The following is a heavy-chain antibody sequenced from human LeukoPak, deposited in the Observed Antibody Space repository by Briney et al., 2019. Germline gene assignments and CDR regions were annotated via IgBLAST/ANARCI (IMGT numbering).Heavy chain of an antibody. CDR2: INPNSGGT. Sequence: ASVKVSCKASGYTFTGYYMHWVRQAPGQGLEWMGWINPNSGGTNYAQKFQGRVTMTRDTSIGTAYMELSRLRSDDTAVYYCARSPLRYFDWFGYYGMDVWGQGTTVTVSS. CDR1: GYTFTGYY. D-gene: IGHD3-9*01. CDR3: ARSPLRYFDWFGYYGMDV. V-gene: IGHV1-2*02. J-gene: IGHJ6*02.